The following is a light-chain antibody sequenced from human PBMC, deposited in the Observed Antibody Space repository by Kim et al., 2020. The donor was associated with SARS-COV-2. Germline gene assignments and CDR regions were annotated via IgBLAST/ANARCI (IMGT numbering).Light chain of an antibody. CDR2: QDS. CDR1: KLGDKY. Sequence: SYELTQPPSVSVSPGQTASITCSGDKLGDKYACXYQQKPGQSPVLVIYQDSKLPSGIPERFSGSNSGNTATLTISGTQAMDEADYYGQAWDSSTVVFGGG. V-gene: IGLV3-1*01. J-gene: IGLJ2*01. CDR3: QAWDSSTVV.